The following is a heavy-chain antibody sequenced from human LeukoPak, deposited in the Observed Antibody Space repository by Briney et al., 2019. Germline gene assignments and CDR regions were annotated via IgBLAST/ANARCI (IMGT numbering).Heavy chain of an antibody. Sequence: ASMKVSCKASGNTFTSYEFSWVRQAPGQGLEWMGWISAYNGNTNYAQKLQGRVTMTTDTSTSTAYMELRSLRSDDTAVYYCASNYRGYYDFWSGQPDAFDIWGQGTMVTVSS. CDR1: GNTFTSYE. J-gene: IGHJ3*02. CDR3: ASNYRGYYDFWSGQPDAFDI. V-gene: IGHV1-18*01. CDR2: ISAYNGNT. D-gene: IGHD3-3*01.